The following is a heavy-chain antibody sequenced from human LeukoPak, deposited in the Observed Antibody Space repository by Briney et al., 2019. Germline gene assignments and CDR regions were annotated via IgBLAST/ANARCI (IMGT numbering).Heavy chain of an antibody. Sequence: SVKVSFKAAGGTFSSYAISWVRQAPGQGLGWMGGIIPIFGTANYAQKFQGRVTIIADESTSTAYTELSSLRSEDTGVYYCARARDYGGNSDYFDYWGQGTLVTVLS. D-gene: IGHD4-23*01. V-gene: IGHV1-69*01. CDR2: IIPIFGTA. J-gene: IGHJ4*02. CDR1: GGTFSSYA. CDR3: ARARDYGGNSDYFDY.